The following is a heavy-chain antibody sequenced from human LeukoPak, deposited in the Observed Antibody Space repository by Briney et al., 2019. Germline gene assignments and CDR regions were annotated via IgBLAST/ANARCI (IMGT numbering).Heavy chain of an antibody. CDR1: GFTFSTYE. CDR3: ARGRGWFGELTLARFDY. V-gene: IGHV3-48*03. D-gene: IGHD3-10*01. J-gene: IGHJ4*02. CDR2: ISSSGSNI. Sequence: PGGSLRLSCVPSGFTFSTYEMSWVRQAPGKGLEWVSYISSSGSNIYYADSVKGRVTVSRDNAKNSLYLQMNSLRVQDTGVYYCARGRGWFGELTLARFDYWGQGTLVTVSS.